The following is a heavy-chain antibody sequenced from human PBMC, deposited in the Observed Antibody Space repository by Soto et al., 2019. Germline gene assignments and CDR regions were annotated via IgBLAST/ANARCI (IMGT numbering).Heavy chain of an antibody. V-gene: IGHV4-30-2*01. J-gene: IGHJ4*02. Sequence: QLQLQESGSGLVKPSQTLSLTCAVSGGSISSGGYSWSWIRQPPGKGLEWIGYIYHSGSTYYNPCLKSRITIAIDRSKNQLALKLSSVTAADTAVYYCARGMTTVTTLDYWGQGTLVTVSS. CDR1: GGSISSGGYS. CDR2: IYHSGST. D-gene: IGHD4-4*01. CDR3: ARGMTTVTTLDY.